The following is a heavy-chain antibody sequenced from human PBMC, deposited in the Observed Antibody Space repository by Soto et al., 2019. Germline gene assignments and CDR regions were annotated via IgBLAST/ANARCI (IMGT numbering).Heavy chain of an antibody. CDR3: ARGNWGYCSGGSCYSHWFDP. V-gene: IGHV4-34*01. CDR2: INNSGST. CDR1: GGSISGYY. J-gene: IGHJ5*02. Sequence: SATLSLTCTVPGGSISGYYWIWLRQPPGKGLEWIGYINNSGSTNYNPSLKSRVTISVDTSKNQFSLKLSSVTAADTAVYYCARGNWGYCSGGSCYSHWFDPWGQGTLVTVSS. D-gene: IGHD2-15*01.